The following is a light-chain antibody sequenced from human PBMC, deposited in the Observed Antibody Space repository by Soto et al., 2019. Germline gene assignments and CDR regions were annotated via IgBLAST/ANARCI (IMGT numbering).Light chain of an antibody. Sequence: EIVLTQSPGSLSLSPGERATLSCRASQSVSSTFCAWYQQRPGQAPRLLMYGASSRATGIPERFSGSGSGTDFTLTISRLEPEDFEVYYCQQFDSSVTFGQGNKVEIK. CDR1: QSVSSTF. CDR3: QQFDSSVT. V-gene: IGKV3-20*01. CDR2: GAS. J-gene: IGKJ1*01.